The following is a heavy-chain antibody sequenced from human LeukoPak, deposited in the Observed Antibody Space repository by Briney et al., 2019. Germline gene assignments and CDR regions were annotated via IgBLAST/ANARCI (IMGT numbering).Heavy chain of an antibody. D-gene: IGHD5-24*01. CDR3: AKDQAGLREFDS. J-gene: IGHJ4*02. CDR1: GFTFSSYA. V-gene: IGHV3-23*01. Sequence: PGGSLRLSCAAPGFTFSSYAMSWVRQAPGKGLEWVSGTSGSGTSTYYTDSVKGRFTISRDNSKHTLYLQMISLRAEDTAVYYCAKDQAGLREFDSWGQGTLVTVSS. CDR2: TSGSGTST.